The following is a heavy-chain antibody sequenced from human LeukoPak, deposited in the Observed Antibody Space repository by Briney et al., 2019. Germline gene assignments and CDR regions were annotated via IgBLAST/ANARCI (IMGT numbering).Heavy chain of an antibody. D-gene: IGHD5-18*01. CDR1: GYTLTDYY. V-gene: IGHV1-46*01. Sequence: ASVKVSCKASGYTLTDYYMHWVRQAPGQGLEWMGIINPRGGSTSYAQKFQGRVTMTRDTSTNTVYMDLSSLRSEDTAVYYCAREIGPIQLHLWGSAFDYWGQGTLVTVSS. CDR2: INPRGGST. J-gene: IGHJ4*02. CDR3: AREIGPIQLHLWGSAFDY.